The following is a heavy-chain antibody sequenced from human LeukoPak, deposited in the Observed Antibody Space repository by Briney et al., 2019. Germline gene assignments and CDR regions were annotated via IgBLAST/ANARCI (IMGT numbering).Heavy chain of an antibody. CDR2: IRYDGSNK. D-gene: IGHD2-2*01. J-gene: IGHJ4*02. CDR1: GFTFSSYG. V-gene: IGHV3-30*02. Sequence: GGSLRLSCAASGFTFSSYGMHWVRQAPGKGLEWVAFIRYDGSNKYYADSVKGRFTISRDNSKNTLYLQMNSLRAEDTAVYYGAKDSPGIVVVPAETYFDYWGQGTLVTVSS. CDR3: AKDSPGIVVVPAETYFDY.